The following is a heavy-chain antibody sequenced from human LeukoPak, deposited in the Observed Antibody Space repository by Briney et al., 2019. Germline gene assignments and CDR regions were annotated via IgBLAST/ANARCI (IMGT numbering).Heavy chain of an antibody. CDR3: ARGRGGYCSSTSCYRWFDP. CDR2: INHSGST. V-gene: IGHV4-34*01. J-gene: IGHJ5*02. D-gene: IGHD2-2*01. Sequence: SETLSLTCAVYGGSFSGYYWSWIPQPPGKGLEWIGEINHSGSTNSNPSLKSRLTISVDTSKNQFSLKLSSVTAADTAVYYCARGRGGYCSSTSCYRWFDPWGQGTLVTVSS. CDR1: GGSFSGYY.